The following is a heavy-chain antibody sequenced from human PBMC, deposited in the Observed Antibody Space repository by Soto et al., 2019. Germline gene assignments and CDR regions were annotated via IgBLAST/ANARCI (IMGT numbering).Heavy chain of an antibody. Sequence: QVQLVQSGAEVKKPGSSVKVSCKASGGTFSIYAISWVRQAPGQGLEWMGGIIPIFGTANYAQKFQGRVTITADESSSTVYMELSSLRSEDTAVYYCARVILRSGWHDYFDYWGQGTLVTVSS. D-gene: IGHD6-19*01. CDR3: ARVILRSGWHDYFDY. CDR2: IIPIFGTA. V-gene: IGHV1-69*12. CDR1: GGTFSIYA. J-gene: IGHJ4*02.